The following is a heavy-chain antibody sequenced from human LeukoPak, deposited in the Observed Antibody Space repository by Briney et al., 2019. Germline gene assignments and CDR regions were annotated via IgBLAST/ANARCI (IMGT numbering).Heavy chain of an antibody. D-gene: IGHD1-26*01. Sequence: GGSLRLSCAASGFPFSSYAMYRVRQAPGKGLVWVARIHGDGDNISYADSVRGRFTISRDNAKDTLYLHMNSLRPEDTAVYYCARAQVGAPTDLWGQGTLVTVSS. CDR2: IHGDGDNI. V-gene: IGHV3-74*01. CDR1: GFPFSSYA. CDR3: ARAQVGAPTDL. J-gene: IGHJ5*02.